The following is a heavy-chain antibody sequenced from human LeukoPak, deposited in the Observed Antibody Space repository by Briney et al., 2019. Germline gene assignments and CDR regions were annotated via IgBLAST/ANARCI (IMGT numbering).Heavy chain of an antibody. CDR1: GFTFSSYS. D-gene: IGHD5-12*01. J-gene: IGHJ3*02. CDR2: ISSSSSYI. V-gene: IGHV3-21*01. Sequence: GGSLRLSCAASGFTFSSYSMNWVRQAPGKGLEWVSSISSSSSYIYYADSVEGRFTISRDNAKNSLYLQMNSLRVEDTAVYYCARQSGYGDAFDIWGQGTMVTVSS. CDR3: ARQSGYGDAFDI.